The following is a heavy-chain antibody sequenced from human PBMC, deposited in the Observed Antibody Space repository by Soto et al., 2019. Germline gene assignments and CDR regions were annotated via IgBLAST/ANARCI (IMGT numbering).Heavy chain of an antibody. D-gene: IGHD2-15*01. CDR2: ISAYNGNT. Sequence: ASVKVSCKASGGTFSSYGISWVRQAPGQGLEWMGWISAYNGNTNYAQKLQGRVTMTTDTSTSTAYMELSSLRSEDTAVYYCARDLGGWPDYWGQGTLVTVSS. CDR1: GGTFSSYG. CDR3: ARDLGGWPDY. J-gene: IGHJ4*02. V-gene: IGHV1-18*01.